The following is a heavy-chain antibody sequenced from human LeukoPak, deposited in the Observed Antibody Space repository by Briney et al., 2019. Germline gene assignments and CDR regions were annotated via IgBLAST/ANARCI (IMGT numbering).Heavy chain of an antibody. Sequence: GGSLRLSCAASGFTFSSYGMHWVRQAPGKGLEWVAFIPFDGNTKYYTDSVKGRFIISRDNSKNMLYLEMNSLTPEDTALYYCAKDGMEVWGKGTTVTISS. CDR1: GFTFSSYG. CDR2: IPFDGNTK. J-gene: IGHJ6*04. V-gene: IGHV3-30*02. CDR3: AKDGMEV.